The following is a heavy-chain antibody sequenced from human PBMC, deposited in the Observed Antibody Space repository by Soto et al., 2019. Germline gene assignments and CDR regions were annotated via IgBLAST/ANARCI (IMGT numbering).Heavy chain of an antibody. Sequence: ASLKVSCKASGYTVTSYDINWVRQAPGQGLEWVGWINPTSEYTAHAQKFQGRVTLTREISTATAYMELSSLTSEDTAVYFCARQVHLVYSSDWSPGTHVIVSS. V-gene: IGHV1-8*01. CDR2: INPTSEYT. CDR3: ARQVHLVYSSD. J-gene: IGHJ4*02. D-gene: IGHD2-15*01. CDR1: GYTVTSYD.